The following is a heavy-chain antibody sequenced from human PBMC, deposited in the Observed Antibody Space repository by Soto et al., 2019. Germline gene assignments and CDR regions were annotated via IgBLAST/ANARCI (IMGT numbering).Heavy chain of an antibody. CDR1: GFTFDKYY. V-gene: IGHV3-7*01. CDR2: IKPDGSEQ. J-gene: IGHJ6*02. D-gene: IGHD1-20*01. Sequence: GGALRLSCAASGFTFDKYYMTWVRQAPGKGPEWVANIKPDGSEQYYVDSVKGRFTISRDNANNSLYLQMNSLRAEDTAVYFCARGNWNYYYGFDVWGQGTTVTVSS. CDR3: ARGNWNYYYGFDV.